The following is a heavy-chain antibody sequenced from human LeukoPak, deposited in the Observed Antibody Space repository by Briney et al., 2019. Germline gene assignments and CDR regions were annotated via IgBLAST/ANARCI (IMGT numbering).Heavy chain of an antibody. CDR2: IKSKSNGGTT. D-gene: IGHD6-19*01. J-gene: IGHJ4*02. CDR1: GFTLSNAW. Sequence: KTGGSLRLSCRASGFTLSNAWMSWVRQAPGKGLEWVGRIKSKSNGGTTDYTAPVKGRLAISRDDSKNTLYLQMSSLETEDTAVYYCTREFGSGYYFDYWGQGTLVTVSS. CDR3: TREFGSGYYFDY. V-gene: IGHV3-15*01.